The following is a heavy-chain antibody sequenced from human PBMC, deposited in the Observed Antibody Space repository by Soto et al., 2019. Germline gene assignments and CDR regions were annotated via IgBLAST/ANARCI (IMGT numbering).Heavy chain of an antibody. CDR2: IIPIFGTT. Sequence: GASVKVSCKASGGTFSSYAISWVRQAPGQGLEWMGMIIPIFGTTNYAQKFQGRVTMTTDTSTTTVYMELSSLRSDDTALYYCARPPFPGCINGVCYPCDHWGQGTLVTVSS. V-gene: IGHV1-69*05. CDR3: ARPPFPGCINGVCYPCDH. D-gene: IGHD2-8*01. J-gene: IGHJ4*02. CDR1: GGTFSSYA.